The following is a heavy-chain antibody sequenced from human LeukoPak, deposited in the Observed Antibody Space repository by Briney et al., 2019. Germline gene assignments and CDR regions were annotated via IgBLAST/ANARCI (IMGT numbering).Heavy chain of an antibody. CDR1: GFTFSSYS. V-gene: IGHV3-21*04. J-gene: IGHJ4*02. D-gene: IGHD2-15*01. CDR2: ISSSSSYI. Sequence: GGSLRLSCAASGFTFSSYSMNWVRQAPGKGLEWVSSISSSSSYIYYADSVKGRFTISRDNAKNSLYLQMNSLRAEDTAVYYCARCSGGSCYSGGYDYWGQGTLVTVSS. CDR3: ARCSGGSCYSGGYDY.